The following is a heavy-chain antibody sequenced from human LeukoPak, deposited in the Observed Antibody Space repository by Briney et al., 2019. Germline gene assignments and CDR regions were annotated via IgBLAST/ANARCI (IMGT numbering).Heavy chain of an antibody. D-gene: IGHD3-10*01. CDR3: ARTFITMVRGVIKDLGY. CDR2: INPNSGGT. CDR1: GYTFTGYY. J-gene: IGHJ4*02. V-gene: IGHV1-2*02. Sequence: ASVKVCCKASGYTFTGYYMHWVRQAPGQGLEWMGWINPNSGGTNYAQKFQGRVTMTRDTSISTAYMELSRLRADDTAVYYCARTFITMVRGVIKDLGYWGQGTLVTVSS.